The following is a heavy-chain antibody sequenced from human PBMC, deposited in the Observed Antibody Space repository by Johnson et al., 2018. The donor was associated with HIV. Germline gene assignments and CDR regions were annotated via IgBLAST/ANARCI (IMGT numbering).Heavy chain of an antibody. CDR1: GFTFSSYG. D-gene: IGHD1-1*01. J-gene: IGHJ3*02. CDR3: AREVPRDNDAFEI. CDR2: LFSGGTT. V-gene: IGHV3-NL1*01. Sequence: VQLVESGGGVVQPGRSLRLSCAASGFTFSSYGMHWVRQAPGKGLEWVSVLFSGGTTYYADSVKGRFTISRDNSKNTLHLQMNSLRAEDTVVYYCAREVPRDNDAFEIWGQGTMVTVSS.